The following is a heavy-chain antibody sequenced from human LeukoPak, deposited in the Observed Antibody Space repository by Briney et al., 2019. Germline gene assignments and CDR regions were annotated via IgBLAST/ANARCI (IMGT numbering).Heavy chain of an antibody. Sequence: ASVKVSCKASGYTFTSYGISWVRQAPGQGLEWMGWISAYNGNTNYAQKLQGRVTMTTDTSASTAYMELRSLRSDDTAVYYCALTSSWNDGGGVCFDYWGQGTLVTVSS. D-gene: IGHD1-1*01. CDR2: ISAYNGNT. J-gene: IGHJ4*02. CDR1: GYTFTSYG. V-gene: IGHV1-18*01. CDR3: ALTSSWNDGGGVCFDY.